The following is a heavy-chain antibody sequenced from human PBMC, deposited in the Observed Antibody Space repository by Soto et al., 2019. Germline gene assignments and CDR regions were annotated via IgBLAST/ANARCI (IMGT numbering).Heavy chain of an antibody. V-gene: IGHV4-34*01. CDR1: GGSFSGYY. D-gene: IGHD3-9*01. CDR3: ARENPHYDILTGYLTFDY. CDR2: MNHSGST. J-gene: IGHJ4*02. Sequence: PSELMCLRCAVYGGSFSGYYWRWIRKTPGKGLEWIGEMNHSGSTNYNPSLKSRVTISVDTSKNQFSLKLSSVTAADTAVYYCARENPHYDILTGYLTFDYWGQGTLVTGSS.